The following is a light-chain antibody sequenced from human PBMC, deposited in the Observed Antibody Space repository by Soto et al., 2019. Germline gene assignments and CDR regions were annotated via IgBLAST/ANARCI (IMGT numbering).Light chain of an antibody. J-gene: IGKJ4*01. V-gene: IGKV3-15*01. Sequence: EIVMTQSPATLSVSPGEGATLSCRASQSVSSNLAWYQQKPGQAPRLLISGASTRATGIPARFSGSVSGADFSLTISALQAEDFAIYYCQQYSNGPLTFGGGTTV. CDR2: GAS. CDR3: QQYSNGPLT. CDR1: QSVSSN.